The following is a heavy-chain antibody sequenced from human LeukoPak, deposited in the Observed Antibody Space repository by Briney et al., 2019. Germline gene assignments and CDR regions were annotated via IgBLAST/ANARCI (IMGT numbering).Heavy chain of an antibody. J-gene: IGHJ4*02. CDR1: GFTFSSYA. CDR3: ARAPAFYGDYRRESEYYFDY. CDR2: ISSNGGST. D-gene: IGHD4-17*01. V-gene: IGHV3-64*01. Sequence: PGGSLRLSCAASGFTFSSYAMHWVRQAPGKGLEYVSAISSNGGSTYYANSVKGRFTISRDNSKNTLYLQMGSLRAEDMAVYYCARAPAFYGDYRRESEYYFDYWGQGTLVTVSS.